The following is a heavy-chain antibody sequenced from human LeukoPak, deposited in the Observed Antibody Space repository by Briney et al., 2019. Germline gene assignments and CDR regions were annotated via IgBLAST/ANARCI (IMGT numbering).Heavy chain of an antibody. D-gene: IGHD3-3*01. CDR2: IYYSGST. CDR3: ASRSSIWSGYQDTLYYFDS. J-gene: IGHJ4*02. Sequence: SETLSLTCTVSGGSISSYYWSWIRQPPGKRLEWIGHIYYSGSTDYNPSLKSRVTISVDTSKNQFSLKLSSVTAADTAVYYCASRSSIWSGYQDTLYYFDSWGQGTLVTVSS. CDR1: GGSISSYY. V-gene: IGHV4-59*01.